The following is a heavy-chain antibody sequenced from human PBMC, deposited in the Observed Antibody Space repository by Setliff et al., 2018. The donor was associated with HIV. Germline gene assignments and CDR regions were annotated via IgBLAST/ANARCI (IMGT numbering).Heavy chain of an antibody. J-gene: IGHJ6*03. CDR3: ARHRQGLTGSTPGYYMDV. CDR1: GGSFSNSYYF. D-gene: IGHD1-7*01. CDR2: ISYSGST. Sequence: ASETLSLTCNVSGGSFSNSYYFWGWIRQPPGKGLEWIGSISYSGSTYYNPSLKSRVTMSVDTSKNQFSLKLSSVTAADTAVYSCARHRQGLTGSTPGYYMDVWGKGTTVTVSS. V-gene: IGHV4-39*01.